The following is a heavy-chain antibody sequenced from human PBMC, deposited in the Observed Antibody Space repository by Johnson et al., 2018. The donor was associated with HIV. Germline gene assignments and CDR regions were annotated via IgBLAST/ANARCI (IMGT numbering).Heavy chain of an antibody. CDR3: ARERGYSSVLWKLSEDAFDI. CDR2: IYSGGST. V-gene: IGHV3-66*01. J-gene: IGHJ3*02. CDR1: GFTVSSNY. Sequence: VQLVESGGGLVQPVGSLRLSCAASGFTVSSNYMSWVRQAPGKGLEWVSVIYSGGSTYYADSVKGRFTISRDNSKNTLYLQMNSLRAEDTAVYYCARERGYSSVLWKLSEDAFDIWGQGTMVTVSS. D-gene: IGHD6-19*01.